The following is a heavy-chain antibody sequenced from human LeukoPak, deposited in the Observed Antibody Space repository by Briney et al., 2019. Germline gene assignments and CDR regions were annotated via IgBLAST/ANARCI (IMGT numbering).Heavy chain of an antibody. D-gene: IGHD3-22*01. CDR2: ISYSGDF. J-gene: IGHJ4*02. CDR3: ARRVTTMTQFDY. V-gene: IGHV4-59*01. Sequence: SETLSLTCTVSGVSTSDFYWSWIRQPPGKGLEWIGYISYSGDFSYNPSLRSRVTISMDTSKNQFSLKLTSVTAADTAVYYCARRVTTMTQFDYWGQGTLVTVSS. CDR1: GVSTSDFY.